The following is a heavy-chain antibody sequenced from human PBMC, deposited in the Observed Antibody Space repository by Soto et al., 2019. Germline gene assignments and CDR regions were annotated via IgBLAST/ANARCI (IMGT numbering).Heavy chain of an antibody. V-gene: IGHV3-48*02. Sequence: EVQLVQSGGGLVQPGGSLRLSCAASGFTFSNYGMNWVRQAPGKGLEWISYISMSSSTIYYADSVKGQFTISRDNTKNTLYLQMNSLRDEDTAVYNCARYLPSGSYHFDHWGQGALVTVSS. CDR2: ISMSSSTI. J-gene: IGHJ4*02. D-gene: IGHD1-26*01. CDR3: ARYLPSGSYHFDH. CDR1: GFTFSNYG.